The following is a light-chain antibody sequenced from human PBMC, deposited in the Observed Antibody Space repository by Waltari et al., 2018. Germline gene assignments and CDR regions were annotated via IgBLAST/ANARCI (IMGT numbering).Light chain of an antibody. CDR1: LRLLYSYNAKDY. J-gene: IGKJ1*01. Sequence: EIEMTQSPDSLAGSLGERATISFKSGLRLLYSYNAKDYLAWYPQKPGQPPKLLISWASTRESGVPDRFSGSGSRTNFTLTISSLQAEDVAVYYCQQYYSTIRSFGQGTKIEIK. CDR2: WAS. V-gene: IGKV4-1*01. CDR3: QQYYSTIRS.